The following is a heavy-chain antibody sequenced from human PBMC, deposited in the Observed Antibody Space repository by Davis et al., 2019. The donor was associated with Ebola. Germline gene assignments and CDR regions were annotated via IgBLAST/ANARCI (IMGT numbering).Heavy chain of an antibody. CDR3: ARDVSGIVGAALGYFDY. CDR1: GFSFSDSG. D-gene: IGHD1-26*01. Sequence: GESLKISCAASGFSFSDSGIHWVRQAPGKGLEWVAVISYDGSNKYYADSVKGRFTISRDNSKNTLYLQMNSLRAEDTAMYYCARDVSGIVGAALGYFDYWGQGTLVTVSS. V-gene: IGHV3-30-3*01. CDR2: ISYDGSNK. J-gene: IGHJ4*02.